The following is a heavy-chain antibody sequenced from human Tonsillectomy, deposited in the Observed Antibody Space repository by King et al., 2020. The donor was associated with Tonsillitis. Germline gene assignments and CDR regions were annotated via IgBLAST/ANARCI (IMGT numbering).Heavy chain of an antibody. Sequence: VTLKESGPALVKPTQTLTLTCTFSGFSLSTSGMCVNWIRQPPGKALEWLARIDWDDDKFYSTSLKTRLTISKDSSKNQVVLTMTNMDPVDTATYYCAPIQGGYYYFDYWGQGTLVTVSS. CDR1: GFSLSTSGMC. V-gene: IGHV2-70*04. J-gene: IGHJ4*02. D-gene: IGHD3-22*01. CDR2: IDWDDDK. CDR3: APIQGGYYYFDY.